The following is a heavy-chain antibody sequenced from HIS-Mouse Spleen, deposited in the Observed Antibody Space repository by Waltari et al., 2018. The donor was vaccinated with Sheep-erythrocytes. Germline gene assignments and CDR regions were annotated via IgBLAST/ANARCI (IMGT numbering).Heavy chain of an antibody. J-gene: IGHJ3*02. Sequence: EVQLVESGGGLVQPGGSLRLSCAASGFTLSRYWMSWVRQAPGKGLEWVANIKQDGSEKYYVDSVKGRFTISRDNAKNSLYLQMNSLRAEDTAVYYCARAVAGTPDAFDIWGQGTMVTVSS. CDR3: ARAVAGTPDAFDI. CDR1: GFTLSRYW. D-gene: IGHD1-7*01. CDR2: IKQDGSEK. V-gene: IGHV3-7*01.